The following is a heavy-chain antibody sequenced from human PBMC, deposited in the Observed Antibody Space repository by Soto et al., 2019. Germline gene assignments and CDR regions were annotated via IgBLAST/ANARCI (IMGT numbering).Heavy chain of an antibody. CDR2: ISGSGGAT. V-gene: IGHV3-23*01. D-gene: IGHD3-10*01. CDR1: GFTFTSFA. CDR3: AIGECLSTSYFNF. Sequence: PGGSLRLSCAASGFTFTSFAVSWVRQAPGKGLEWVSAISGSGGATYYADSVKGRFTVSRDNSRNTVYLQVDSLRVEDTAVYHCAIGECLSTSYFNFWGKGTLVTSPQ. J-gene: IGHJ4*02.